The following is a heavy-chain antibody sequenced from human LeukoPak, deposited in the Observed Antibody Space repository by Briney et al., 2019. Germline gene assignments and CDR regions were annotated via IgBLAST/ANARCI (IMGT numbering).Heavy chain of an antibody. CDR1: GGSISSYY. CDR3: ARHSSGWYTNFDY. V-gene: IGHV4-59*08. D-gene: IGHD6-19*01. CDR2: IYYSGST. Sequence: SETLSLTCTVSGGSISSYYWSWIRQPPGEGLEWIGYIYYSGSTNYNPSLKSRVTISVDTSKNQFSLKLSSVTAADTAVYYCARHSSGWYTNFDYWGQGTLVTVSS. J-gene: IGHJ4*02.